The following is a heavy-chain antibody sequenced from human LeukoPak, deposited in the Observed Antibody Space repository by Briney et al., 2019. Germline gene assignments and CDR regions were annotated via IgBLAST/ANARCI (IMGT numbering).Heavy chain of an antibody. CDR1: GLTFSSYA. CDR2: ISGSGGST. D-gene: IGHD2-15*01. V-gene: IGHV3-23*01. Sequence: GGSLRLSWAASGLTFSSYAMGWVRQAPGKGLEWVSAISGSGGSTYYADSVQGRFTISRDNSKSTLCLQMNSLRAEDTAVYYCAKQLGYCSDGSCYFPYWGQGTLVTVSS. J-gene: IGHJ4*02. CDR3: AKQLGYCSDGSCYFPY.